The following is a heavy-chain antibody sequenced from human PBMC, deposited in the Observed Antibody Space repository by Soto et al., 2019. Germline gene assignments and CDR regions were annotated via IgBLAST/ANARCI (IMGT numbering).Heavy chain of an antibody. CDR1: GFTFSSYA. Sequence: GGSLRLSCAASGFTFSSYAMSGVRQAPGKGLEWVSAISGSGGSTYYADSVKGRFTISRDNSKNTLYLQMNSLRAEDTAVYYCAKDDRGSSSWYEDWFDPWGQGTLVTVSS. J-gene: IGHJ5*02. V-gene: IGHV3-23*01. D-gene: IGHD6-13*01. CDR2: ISGSGGST. CDR3: AKDDRGSSSWYEDWFDP.